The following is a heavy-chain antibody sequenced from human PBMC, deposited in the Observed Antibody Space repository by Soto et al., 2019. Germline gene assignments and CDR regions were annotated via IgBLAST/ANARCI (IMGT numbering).Heavy chain of an antibody. V-gene: IGHV4-30-2*02. J-gene: IGHJ3*02. CDR3: ARYFDWPNALDI. CDR1: GGSISSGGYS. Sequence: SETLSLTCAVSGGSISSGGYSWSLIRQPPGKGLEWIGYIYHNGSTYYKPSLKNRVTISVGTSKNQYSLKLRFVTAADTAVYFCARYFDWPNALDIWGQGTMVT. CDR2: IYHNGST. D-gene: IGHD3-9*01.